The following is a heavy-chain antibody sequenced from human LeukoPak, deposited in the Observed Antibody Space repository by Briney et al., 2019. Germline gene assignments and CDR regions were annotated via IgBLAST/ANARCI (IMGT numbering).Heavy chain of an antibody. Sequence: GRSLRLSCAASGFTFSSYVMHWVRQAPGKGLEWVAVISYDGSNKYYADFVKGRFTISRDNSKNTVYLQMNSLRAEDTAVHYCARGSDYYDTSGYRYFYYYMDVWGKGTTVTVSS. D-gene: IGHD3-22*01. V-gene: IGHV3-30*04. J-gene: IGHJ6*03. CDR3: ARGSDYYDTSGYRYFYYYMDV. CDR2: ISYDGSNK. CDR1: GFTFSSYV.